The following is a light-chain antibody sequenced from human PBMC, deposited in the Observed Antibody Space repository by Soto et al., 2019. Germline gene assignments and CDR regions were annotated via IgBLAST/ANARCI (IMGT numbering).Light chain of an antibody. CDR1: QGIRND. Sequence: IQITPSPSSLSASVGDRVTITGGASQGIRNDLAWYQQKPGKAPKLLIYAASSLQSGVPSRFSGSGSGTDFTLTISSLQPEDFATYYCQQSYSTPTFGQGTKVDIK. J-gene: IGKJ1*01. CDR2: AAS. CDR3: QQSYSTPT. V-gene: IGKV1-39*01.